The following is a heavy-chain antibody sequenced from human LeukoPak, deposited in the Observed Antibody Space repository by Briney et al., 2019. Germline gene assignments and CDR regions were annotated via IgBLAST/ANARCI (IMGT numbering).Heavy chain of an antibody. CDR1: GFSIRSDYY. J-gene: IGHJ4*02. D-gene: IGHD3-10*01. V-gene: IGHV4-38-2*02. Sequence: SETLSLTCTVSGFSIRSDYYWGWIRQPPGKGLEWIGTIYHSGTTYYNPPLKSRVTISVDTSKNQFSLKLSSVTAADTAVYYCARAAALRGAVRDWGQGTLVTVSS. CDR2: IYHSGTT. CDR3: ARAAALRGAVRD.